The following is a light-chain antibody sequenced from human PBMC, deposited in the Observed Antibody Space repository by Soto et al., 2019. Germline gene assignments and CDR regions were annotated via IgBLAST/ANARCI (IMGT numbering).Light chain of an antibody. Sequence: QSVLTQPPSASGTPGQRVTISCSGSSSNIGSNTVNWYQHLPRTAPKLLIYSNSRRPSGVPDRFSGSKSGTSASLAISGLQSEDEADDYCAAWDDSLIGPVFGGGTKLTVL. CDR2: SNS. V-gene: IGLV1-44*01. CDR3: AAWDDSLIGPV. CDR1: SSNIGSNT. J-gene: IGLJ3*02.